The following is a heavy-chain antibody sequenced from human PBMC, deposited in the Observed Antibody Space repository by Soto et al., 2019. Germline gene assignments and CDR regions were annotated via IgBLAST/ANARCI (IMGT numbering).Heavy chain of an antibody. CDR3: AKDLEEDNRWLRFFDY. Sequence: EVQLLESGGGLVQPGGSLRLSCAASGFTFTNYAMTWVRQAPGKGLGWVSAISGSGGSTFYADSVKGRFTISRDNSKNTLYLQMNSLRAEDTAVYYCAKDLEEDNRWLRFFDYWGQGTLVTVSS. CDR2: ISGSGGST. J-gene: IGHJ4*02. CDR1: GFTFTNYA. D-gene: IGHD5-12*01. V-gene: IGHV3-23*01.